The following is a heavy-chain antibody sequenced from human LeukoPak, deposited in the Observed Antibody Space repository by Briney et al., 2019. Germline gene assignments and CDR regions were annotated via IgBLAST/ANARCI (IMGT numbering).Heavy chain of an antibody. CDR2: IYYRGNT. V-gene: IGHV4-39*07. D-gene: IGHD2/OR15-2a*01. CDR1: GGSFTDYY. J-gene: IGHJ4*02. Sequence: SETLSLTCTVSGGSFTDYYWGWIRQPPGKGLEWIGSIYYRGNTFYNPSLRNRVSISIDTSKGRFSLNLNSVTAADTAVYFCTRDREYRTQDSWGQGTLVNVS. CDR3: TRDREYRTQDS.